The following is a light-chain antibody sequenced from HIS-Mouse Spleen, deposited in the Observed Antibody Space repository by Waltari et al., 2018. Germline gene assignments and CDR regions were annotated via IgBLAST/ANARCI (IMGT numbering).Light chain of an antibody. Sequence: SYELTQPPPVSVSPGQTARITCSGDALPKKYAYWYQQKSGQAPVLVIYEDSKRPSGIPERFSGSSSGTMATLTISGAQVEDEAAYYCYSTDSSGNHRVFGGGTKLTVL. CDR2: EDS. CDR3: YSTDSSGNHRV. CDR1: ALPKKY. V-gene: IGLV3-10*01. J-gene: IGLJ2*01.